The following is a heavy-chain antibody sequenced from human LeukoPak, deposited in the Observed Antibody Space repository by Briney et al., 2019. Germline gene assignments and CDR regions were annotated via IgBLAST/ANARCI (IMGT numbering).Heavy chain of an antibody. CDR1: GYTFTGYY. Sequence: ASVKVSCKASGYTFTGYYMHWVRQAPGQGLEWMGWINPNSGGTNYAQKFQGRVTMTRDTSISTAYMELSRLRSDDTAVYYCARRGAAAGRGSYYYYTYVWGKGTTVTVSS. D-gene: IGHD6-13*01. CDR3: ARRGAAAGRGSYYYYTYV. V-gene: IGHV1-2*02. J-gene: IGHJ6*03. CDR2: INPNSGGT.